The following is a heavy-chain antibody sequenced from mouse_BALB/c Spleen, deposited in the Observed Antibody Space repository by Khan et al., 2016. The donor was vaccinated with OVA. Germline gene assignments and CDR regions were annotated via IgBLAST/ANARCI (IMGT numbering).Heavy chain of an antibody. V-gene: IGHV1-77*01. J-gene: IGHJ3*01. CDR3: ARGGWDVFAY. CDR2: IYPGSDGT. Sequence: QVQLQQSGPELVKPGASVKMSCKASGYIFTDYVVNWVKQRTGQGLEWIGQIYPGSDGTYYNEKFKDKATLTADRSSSTAYMQLNSLTSEDSAVYFCARGGWDVFAYWGQGTLVTVSA. CDR1: GYIFTDYV. D-gene: IGHD4-1*01.